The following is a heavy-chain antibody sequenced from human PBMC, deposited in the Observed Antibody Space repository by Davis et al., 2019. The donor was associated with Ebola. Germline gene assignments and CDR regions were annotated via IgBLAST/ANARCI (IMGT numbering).Heavy chain of an antibody. CDR3: ARGPSTGNSFTY. Sequence: GGSLRLSCAASGFIFSNYWMSWVRQAPGKGLEWVANIKQDGSEKYYVDSVKGRFTISRDNDKNSLSLQMNGLRAEDTAVYYCARGPSTGNSFTYWGQGTLVTVSS. CDR2: IKQDGSEK. J-gene: IGHJ4*02. V-gene: IGHV3-7*01. D-gene: IGHD4-23*01. CDR1: GFIFSNYW.